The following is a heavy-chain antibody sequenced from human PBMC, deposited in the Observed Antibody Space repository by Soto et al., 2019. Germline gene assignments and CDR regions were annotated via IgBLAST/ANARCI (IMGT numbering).Heavy chain of an antibody. CDR1: GGSFSGYY. CDR2: INHSGST. V-gene: IGHV4-34*01. CDR3: ARHPSDFWFDP. D-gene: IGHD2-21*02. Sequence: SETLSLTCAVYGGSFSGYYWSWIRQPPGKGLEWIGEINHSGSTNYNPSLKSRVTISVDTSKNQFSLKLSSVTAADTAVYYCARHPSDFWFDPWGRGTLVTISS. J-gene: IGHJ5*02.